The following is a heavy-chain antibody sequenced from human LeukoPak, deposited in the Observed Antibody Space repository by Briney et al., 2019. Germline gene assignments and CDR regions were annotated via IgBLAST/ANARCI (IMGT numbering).Heavy chain of an antibody. V-gene: IGHV3-66*01. CDR2: IYSGGST. D-gene: IGHD3-22*01. J-gene: IGHJ4*02. CDR1: VFTVTTNH. CDR3: ARGPYDNSGYRFDY. Sequence: GGSLRLSCAASVFTVTTNHMTWVRQAPGKGLEWVSVIYSGGSTYYADSVKGRFTISRDNSKNTLYLQMNSLRAEDTAVYYCARGPYDNSGYRFDYWGQGTLVTVSS.